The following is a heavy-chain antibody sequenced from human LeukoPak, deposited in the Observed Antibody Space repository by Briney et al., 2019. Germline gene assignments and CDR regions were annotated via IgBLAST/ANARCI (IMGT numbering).Heavy chain of an antibody. J-gene: IGHJ5*02. V-gene: IGHV3-15*01. CDR1: GFTFTNAW. CDR3: TTDSPTYGSYGGWFDP. D-gene: IGHD3-10*01. CDR2: IKSRTDGGAT. Sequence: PGGSLRLSCTASGFTFTNAWMTWVRQAPGKGLEWVGRIKSRTDGGATDYATPVKGRFSISRDDSKSTLYLQMDSLKTEDTAVYYCTTDSPTYGSYGGWFDPWGQGTLVTVSS.